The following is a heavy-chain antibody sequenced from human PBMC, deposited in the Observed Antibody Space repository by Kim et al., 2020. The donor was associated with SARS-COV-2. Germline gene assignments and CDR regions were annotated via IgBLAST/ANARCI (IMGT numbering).Heavy chain of an antibody. V-gene: IGHV4-34*01. CDR3: ARSTAAGTIDY. Sequence: NTNPSLKRWVTISVAPSKNQFSLKVTSVTAADTALYYCARSTAAGTIDYWGQGTLVTVSS. D-gene: IGHD6-13*01. J-gene: IGHJ4*02.